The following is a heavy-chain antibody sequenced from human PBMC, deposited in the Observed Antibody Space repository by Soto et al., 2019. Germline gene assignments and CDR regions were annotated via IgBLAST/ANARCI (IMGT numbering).Heavy chain of an antibody. D-gene: IGHD3-16*01. CDR3: ARGEGVTFVGVAQPQPLDR. V-gene: IGHV3-33*01. CDR2: ILYDGSKK. CDR1: GFTFSNYG. Sequence: HPGGSLRLSCAASGFTFSNYGMHWVRQAPGKGLEWVAVILYDGSKKFYADSVKGRFTISRDNSKNTLYLQVNSLRAEDTAVYYCARGEGVTFVGVAQPQPLDRWGQRTMVTVSS. J-gene: IGHJ3*02.